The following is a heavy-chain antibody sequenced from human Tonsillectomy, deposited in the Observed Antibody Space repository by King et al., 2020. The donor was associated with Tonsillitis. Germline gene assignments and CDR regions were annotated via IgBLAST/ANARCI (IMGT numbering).Heavy chain of an antibody. J-gene: IGHJ1*01. CDR3: AREDNYYDSSGPGYFQH. CDR2: IIPIFGTA. V-gene: IGHV1-69*06. Sequence: VQLVESGAEVKKPGSSVKVSCKASGGTFSSYAISWVRQAPGQGLEWMGGIIPIFGTANYAQKFQGRVTITADKSTSTAYMELSSLRSEDTAVYYCAREDNYYDSSGPGYFQHWGQGTLVTVSS. D-gene: IGHD3-22*01. CDR1: GGTFSSYA.